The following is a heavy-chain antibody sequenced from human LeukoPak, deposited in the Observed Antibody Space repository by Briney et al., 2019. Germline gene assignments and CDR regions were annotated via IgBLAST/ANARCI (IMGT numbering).Heavy chain of an antibody. CDR1: GFTFDSYA. D-gene: IGHD6-13*01. J-gene: IGHJ4*02. V-gene: IGHV3-30*04. CDR2: ILYDGSNK. Sequence: QSGGSLRLSCAASGFTFDSYAMHWVRQAPGKGLEWVAVILYDGSNKFYADSVKGRFTISRDNSKNMLYLQMNSLRTEDTAVYYCAKDLVAAADTSFFDYWGQGTLVTVSS. CDR3: AKDLVAAADTSFFDY.